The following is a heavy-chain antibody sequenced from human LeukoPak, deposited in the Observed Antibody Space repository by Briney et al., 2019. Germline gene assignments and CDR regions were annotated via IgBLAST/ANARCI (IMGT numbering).Heavy chain of an antibody. CDR1: GGSIRSSSYY. CDR3: ARQRDYADYLDAFDV. J-gene: IGHJ3*01. V-gene: IGHV4-39*01. Sequence: PSETLSLTCTVSGGSIRSSSYYWGWIRQPPGKGLEWIGSIYHSGTTNYNPSLKSRVTISADTSKNQFSLKLTSVTAADTAIYYCARQRDYADYLDAFDVWGQGTMVTVSS. CDR2: IYHSGTT. D-gene: IGHD4-17*01.